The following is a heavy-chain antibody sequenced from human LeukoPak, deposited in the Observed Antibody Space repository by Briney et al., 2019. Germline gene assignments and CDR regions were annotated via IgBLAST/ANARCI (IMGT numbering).Heavy chain of an antibody. V-gene: IGHV3-64*01. CDR2: VSADESGK. J-gene: IGHJ5*02. Sequence: PGGSLRLSCVASGFSFDKFGMHWVRQAPGKGLEYVSSVSADESGKYYTKSVRGRFSISRDNSKNTVYLQLGNLRPDDMGIYYCASLDRSETPWGPGTLVTVSS. D-gene: IGHD1-26*01. CDR3: ASLDRSETP. CDR1: GFSFDKFG.